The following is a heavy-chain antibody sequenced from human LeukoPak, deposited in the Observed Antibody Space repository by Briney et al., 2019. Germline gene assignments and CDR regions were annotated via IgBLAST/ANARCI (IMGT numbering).Heavy chain of an antibody. CDR3: VTDCSGFYVDDKYVAY. Sequence: SQTLSLTWTVSGGSISRGGSYWSWIRQHAGRGLECIGYIYYSGSTSYNPSLKSRVTISLDTSKNQFSLKLSSVTAADTAVYYCVTDCSGFYVDDKYVAYWGQGTLVTVSS. J-gene: IGHJ4*02. CDR1: GGSISRGGSY. V-gene: IGHV4-31*02. CDR2: IYYSGST. D-gene: IGHD2-15*01.